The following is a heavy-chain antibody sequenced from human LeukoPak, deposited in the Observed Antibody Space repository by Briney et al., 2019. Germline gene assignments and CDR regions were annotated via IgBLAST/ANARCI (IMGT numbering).Heavy chain of an antibody. CDR3: ARRIAAAGTNAFDI. CDR2: IYYSGST. V-gene: IGHV4-31*03. J-gene: IGHJ3*02. Sequence: PSQTLSLTCTVSGGSISSGGSYWSWIRQHPGKGLEWIGYIYYSGSTYYNPSLKSRVTIFVDTSKNQFSLKLSSVTAADTAVYYCARRIAAAGTNAFDIWGQGTMVTVSS. D-gene: IGHD6-13*01. CDR1: GGSISSGGSY.